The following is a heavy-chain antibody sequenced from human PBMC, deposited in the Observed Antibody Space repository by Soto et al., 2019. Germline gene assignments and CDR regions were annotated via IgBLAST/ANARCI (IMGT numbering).Heavy chain of an antibody. V-gene: IGHV4-59*08. CDR1: GGSISSYY. D-gene: IGHD1-26*01. J-gene: IGHJ4*02. Sequence: SETLSLTCTVSGGSISSYYCSWIRQPPGKGLEWIGYIYYSGSTNYNPSLKSRVTISVDTSKNQFSLKLSSVTAADTAVYYCARHIVAATKNYFDYWGQGTLVTVSS. CDR3: ARHIVAATKNYFDY. CDR2: IYYSGST.